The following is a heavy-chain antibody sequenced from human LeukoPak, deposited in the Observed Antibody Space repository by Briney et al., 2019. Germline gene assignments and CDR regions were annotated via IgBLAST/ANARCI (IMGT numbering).Heavy chain of an antibody. CDR2: IYSIGST. CDR3: ARDRVYLGREDAFDI. J-gene: IGHJ3*02. Sequence: AGSLRLSCAASGFTVSSNYMSWVRQAPGKGLEWVSVIYSIGSTFYADSVKGRFTISRDNSKNTLYLHMNSLRTEDTAVYYCARDRVYLGREDAFDIWGQGTMVTVSS. V-gene: IGHV3-53*01. CDR1: GFTVSSNY. D-gene: IGHD7-27*01.